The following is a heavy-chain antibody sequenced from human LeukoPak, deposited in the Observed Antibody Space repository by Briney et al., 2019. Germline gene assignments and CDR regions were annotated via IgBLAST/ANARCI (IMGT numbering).Heavy chain of an antibody. CDR2: ISGGGGRT. J-gene: IGHJ4*02. D-gene: IGHD4-17*01. CDR3: ARGETAVTSYLHF. Sequence: GGSLRLSCAASGFTFNTYGMTWVRQAPGKGLEWVSAISGGGGRTYYADSVKGRFTISRDNAKKTLFLQMNSLRDEDTAVYYCARGETAVTSYLHFWGQGTLVTVSS. CDR1: GFTFNTYG. V-gene: IGHV3-23*01.